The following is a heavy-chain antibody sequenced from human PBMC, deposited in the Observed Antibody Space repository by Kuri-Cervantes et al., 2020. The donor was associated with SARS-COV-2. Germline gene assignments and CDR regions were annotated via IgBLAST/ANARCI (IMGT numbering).Heavy chain of an antibody. Sequence: GSLRLSCTVSGGSISSGSYYWSWIRQPPGKGLEWIGSIYHSGSTYYNPSLKSRVTISVDTSKNQFSLKLSSVTAADTAVYYCARAGSYLDAFDIWGQGTMVTVSS. CDR2: IYHSGST. D-gene: IGHD1-26*01. V-gene: IGHV4-39*07. CDR3: ARAGSYLDAFDI. CDR1: GGSISSGSYY. J-gene: IGHJ3*02.